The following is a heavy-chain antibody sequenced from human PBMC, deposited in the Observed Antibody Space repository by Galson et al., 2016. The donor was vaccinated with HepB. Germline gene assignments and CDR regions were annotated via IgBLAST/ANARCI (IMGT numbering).Heavy chain of an antibody. CDR1: GITFNNAW. Sequence: SLRLSCAASGITFNNAWMSWVRQAPGKGLEWVSVIYSGGSTYYTDSVKGRFTISRDNSKNTLYLQMNSLRAEDTAVYYCAKDPGYMDVWGKGTTVTVSS. V-gene: IGHV3-53*01. CDR2: IYSGGST. J-gene: IGHJ6*03. D-gene: IGHD3-10*01. CDR3: AKDPGYMDV.